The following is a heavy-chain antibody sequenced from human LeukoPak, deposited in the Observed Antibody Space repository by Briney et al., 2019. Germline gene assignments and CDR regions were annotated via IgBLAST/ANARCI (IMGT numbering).Heavy chain of an antibody. J-gene: IGHJ4*02. D-gene: IGHD1-26*01. CDR2: GYHSGAT. V-gene: IGHV4-39*06. CDR1: GGSVSSSSYY. Sequence: SETLSLTCTVSGGSVSSSSYYWGWICQSPGKGLEWIGSGYHSGATKHNPSLRSRVTISVDTSKDQFPLRLSSVTAVDTAVYYCVRDRELNYWGQGTLVTVSS. CDR3: VRDRELNY.